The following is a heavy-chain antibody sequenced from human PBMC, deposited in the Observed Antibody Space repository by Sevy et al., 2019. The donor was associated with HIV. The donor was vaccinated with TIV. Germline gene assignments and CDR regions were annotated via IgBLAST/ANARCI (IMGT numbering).Heavy chain of an antibody. D-gene: IGHD2-2*01. CDR1: GFTFSNYS. J-gene: IGHJ3*02. CDR3: ARDSGLGYCSSTSCSRLGAFDI. V-gene: IGHV3-21*01. CDR2: ISSSSSYI. Sequence: GGSLRLSSAASGFTFSNYSMNWVRQAPGKGLEWVSSISSSSSYIYYADSVKGRFTISRDNAKNSLYLQMNSLRAEDTAVYYCARDSGLGYCSSTSCSRLGAFDIWGQGTMVTVSS.